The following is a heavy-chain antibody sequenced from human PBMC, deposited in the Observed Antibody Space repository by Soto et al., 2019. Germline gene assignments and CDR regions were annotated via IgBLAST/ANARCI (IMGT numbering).Heavy chain of an antibody. Sequence: SETLSLTCTVSGGSISSYYWSWIRQPPGKGLEWIGYIYYSGSTNYNPSLKSRVTISVDTSKNQFSLKLSSVTAADTAVYYCARHEGLIRYYYYMDVWGKGTTVTVSS. V-gene: IGHV4-59*08. CDR1: GGSISSYY. CDR3: ARHEGLIRYYYYMDV. J-gene: IGHJ6*03. CDR2: IYYSGST.